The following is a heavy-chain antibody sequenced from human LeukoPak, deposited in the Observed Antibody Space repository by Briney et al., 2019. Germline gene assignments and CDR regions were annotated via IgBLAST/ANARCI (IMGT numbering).Heavy chain of an antibody. CDR1: GGSISSSSYY. Sequence: SETLSLTCTVSGGSISSSSYYWGWIRQPPGKGLEWIGSIYYSGSTYYNPSLKSRVTISVDTSKNQFSLKLSSVTAADTAVYYCADSSGYYNDAFDIWGQGTMVTVSS. D-gene: IGHD3-22*01. CDR3: ADSSGYYNDAFDI. CDR2: IYYSGST. V-gene: IGHV4-39*01. J-gene: IGHJ3*02.